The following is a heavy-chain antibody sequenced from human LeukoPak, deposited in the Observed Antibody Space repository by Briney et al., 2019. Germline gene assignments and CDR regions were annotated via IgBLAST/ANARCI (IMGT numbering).Heavy chain of an antibody. CDR3: ARTITIFGVALYYFDY. Sequence: GSSVKVSCKASGGTFSSYAISWVRQAPGQGLEWMGGIIPTFGTANYAQKFQGRVTITADESTSTAYMELSSLRSEDTAVYYCARTITIFGVALYYFDYWGQGTLVTVSS. CDR2: IIPTFGTA. V-gene: IGHV1-69*01. J-gene: IGHJ4*02. D-gene: IGHD3-3*01. CDR1: GGTFSSYA.